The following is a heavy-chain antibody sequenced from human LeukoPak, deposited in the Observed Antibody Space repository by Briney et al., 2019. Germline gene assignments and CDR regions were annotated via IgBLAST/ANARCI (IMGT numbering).Heavy chain of an antibody. V-gene: IGHV3-48*02. D-gene: IGHD5-12*01. CDR2: FSSSSDSL. J-gene: IGHJ4*02. CDR3: ARAMRSGYDY. CDR1: GFTFSSYG. Sequence: GGSLRLSCAASGFTFSSYGMNWVRQAPGKSLEGVSYFSSSSDSLYYADSVKGRFTISRDNAENSLYLQMNSLRDEDTAVYYCARAMRSGYDYWGQGTLVTVSS.